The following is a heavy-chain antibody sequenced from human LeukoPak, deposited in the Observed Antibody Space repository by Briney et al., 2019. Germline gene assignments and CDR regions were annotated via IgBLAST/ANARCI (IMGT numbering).Heavy chain of an antibody. J-gene: IGHJ4*02. V-gene: IGHV3-48*03. CDR1: GFTFRRYE. D-gene: IGHD2-15*01. Sequence: GGSLRLSCAASGFTFRRYEMNWVRQAPGKWLEWVSYISSSGSTIYYADSVKGRFIISRDNAKNSLYLQMNSLRAEDTAVYYCAREGGTGGYFDYWGQGTLVTVSS. CDR3: AREGGTGGYFDY. CDR2: ISSSGSTI.